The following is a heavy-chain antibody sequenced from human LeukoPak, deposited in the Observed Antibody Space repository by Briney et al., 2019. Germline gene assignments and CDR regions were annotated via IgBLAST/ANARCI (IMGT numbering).Heavy chain of an antibody. CDR1: GFTFSSYA. J-gene: IGHJ5*02. Sequence: QPGGSLRLSCSASGFTFSSYAMHWARQAPGKGLEYVSAISSNGGSTYYADSVKGRFTISRDNSKNTLYLQMSSLRAEDTAVYYCVKDFSHTMVRGDVDPWGQGTLVTVSS. CDR2: ISSNGGST. D-gene: IGHD3-10*01. V-gene: IGHV3-64D*06. CDR3: VKDFSHTMVRGDVDP.